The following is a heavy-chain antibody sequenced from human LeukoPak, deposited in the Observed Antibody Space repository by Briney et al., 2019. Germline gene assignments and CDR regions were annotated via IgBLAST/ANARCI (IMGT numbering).Heavy chain of an antibody. CDR3: ARGASPKDAVFFDY. D-gene: IGHD3-16*01. CDR2: VHSSGDI. Sequence: SETLSLTCSVSGVSITSGSYYWGWIRQSAGKGLEWIGRVHSSGDIYHNAAFRSRAAVSGDASKNQFSLQLDSVTAADTAVYYCARGASPKDAVFFDYWGQGALITVSS. J-gene: IGHJ4*02. V-gene: IGHV4-61*02. CDR1: GVSITSGSYY.